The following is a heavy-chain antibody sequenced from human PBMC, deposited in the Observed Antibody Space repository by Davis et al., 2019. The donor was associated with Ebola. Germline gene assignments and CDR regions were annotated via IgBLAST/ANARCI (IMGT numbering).Heavy chain of an antibody. Sequence: SETLSLTCTVSGGSISSGGYYWSWIRQHPGKGLEWIGYIYYSGSTYYNPSLKSRVTISVDTSKNQFSLNLSSVTAADTAVYYCARYGGYYFDYWGQGTPVTVSS. CDR2: IYYSGST. CDR1: GGSISSGGYY. D-gene: IGHD5-12*01. V-gene: IGHV4-31*03. CDR3: ARYGGYYFDY. J-gene: IGHJ4*02.